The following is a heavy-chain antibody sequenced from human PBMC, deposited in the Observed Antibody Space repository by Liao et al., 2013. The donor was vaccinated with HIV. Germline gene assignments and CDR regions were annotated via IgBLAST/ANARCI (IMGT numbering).Heavy chain of an antibody. J-gene: IGHJ4*02. CDR3: AREGEYSYGYIHY. CDR2: IYYSGST. V-gene: IGHV4-30-4*08. Sequence: QVQLQESGPGLVKPSQTLSLTCTVSGGSISSGDYYWSWIRQPPGKGLEWIGYIYYSGSTYYNPSLKSRVTMSLDTSKNQFSLKLSSVTAADTAVYYCAREGEYSYGYIHYWGQGTLVTVSS. CDR1: GGSISSGDYY. D-gene: IGHD5-18*01.